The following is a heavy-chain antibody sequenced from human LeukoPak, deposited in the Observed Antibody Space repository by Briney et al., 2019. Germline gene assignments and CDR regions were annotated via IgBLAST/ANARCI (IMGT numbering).Heavy chain of an antibody. CDR2: IYYSGST. V-gene: IGHV4-59*01. CDR1: GGSISSYY. CDR3: ARVRRGDYGDYWYFAL. D-gene: IGHD4-17*01. J-gene: IGHJ2*01. Sequence: PSETLSLTCTVSGGSISSYYWSWIRQPPGKGLEWMGYIYYSGSTNYNPSLKSRVTISVDTSKNHVSLKLSSVTAADTAVYYCARVRRGDYGDYWYFALWGRGTLVTVSS.